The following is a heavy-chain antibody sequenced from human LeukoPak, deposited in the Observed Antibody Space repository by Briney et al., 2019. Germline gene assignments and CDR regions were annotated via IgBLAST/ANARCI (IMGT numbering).Heavy chain of an antibody. CDR3: TRTDSSSAIDY. CDR2: IYYSGST. D-gene: IGHD6-6*01. Sequence: SETLSLTCTVSGGSISTYYWSWIRQPPGKGLEWIGYIYYSGSTNHNPSLKSRVTISVDTSKNQFSLKLSSVTAADTAVYYCTRTDSSSAIDYWGQGTLVAVSS. V-gene: IGHV4-59*01. CDR1: GGSISTYY. J-gene: IGHJ4*02.